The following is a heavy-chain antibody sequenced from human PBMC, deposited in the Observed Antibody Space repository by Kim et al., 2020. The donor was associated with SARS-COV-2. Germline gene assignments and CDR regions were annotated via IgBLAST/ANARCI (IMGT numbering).Heavy chain of an antibody. CDR1: GGSISSGGYY. Sequence: SETLSLTCTVSGGSISSGGYYWSWIRQHPGKGLEWIGYIYYSGSTYYNPSIKSRVTISVDTSKNQFSLKLSSVTAGDTAVYYCARDSYSRGWSAYYYYGMDVGGQWTTVTVS. J-gene: IGHJ6*02. V-gene: IGHV4-31*03. CDR2: IYYSGST. D-gene: IGHD6-19*01. CDR3: ARDSYSRGWSAYYYYGMDV.